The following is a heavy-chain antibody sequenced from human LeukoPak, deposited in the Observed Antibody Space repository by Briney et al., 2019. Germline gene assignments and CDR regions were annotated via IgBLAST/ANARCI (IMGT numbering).Heavy chain of an antibody. CDR2: INHSGST. V-gene: IGHV4-34*01. Sequence: SETLSLTCAVYGGSFSGYYWSWIRQPPGKGLEWIGEINHSGSTNYNPSLKSRVTISVDTSKNQFSLKLSSVTAADTAVYYCARDHYTVTNNWFDPWGQGTLVTVSS. CDR1: GGSFSGYY. D-gene: IGHD4-11*01. J-gene: IGHJ5*02. CDR3: ARDHYTVTNNWFDP.